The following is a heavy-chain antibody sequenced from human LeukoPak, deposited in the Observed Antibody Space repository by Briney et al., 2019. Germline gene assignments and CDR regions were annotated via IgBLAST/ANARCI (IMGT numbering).Heavy chain of an antibody. CDR3: AMNGGDWTFAS. Sequence: PSETLSLTCTVSGTSISSYYWSWIRQPPGKGLEWIAYFAYSGTSNYNPSLKSRVTFSVDTSKNQFSLKLSSVTAADTAVYYCAMNGGDWTFASWGQGTLVTVSS. CDR2: FAYSGTS. D-gene: IGHD2-21*01. J-gene: IGHJ4*02. V-gene: IGHV4-59*08. CDR1: GTSISSYY.